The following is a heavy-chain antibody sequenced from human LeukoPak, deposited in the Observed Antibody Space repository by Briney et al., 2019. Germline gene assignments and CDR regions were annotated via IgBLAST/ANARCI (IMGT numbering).Heavy chain of an antibody. V-gene: IGHV3-66*01. Sequence: PGGSLRLSCAASGFTVSSNYMSWVRQAPGKGLEWVSVIYSGGSTYYADSVKGRFTISRDNSKNTLYLQMNSLRAEDTAVYYCARSIRITMVRGVGPYYFDYWGQGTLVTVSS. CDR3: ARSIRITMVRGVGPYYFDY. CDR2: IYSGGST. J-gene: IGHJ4*02. CDR1: GFTVSSNY. D-gene: IGHD3-10*01.